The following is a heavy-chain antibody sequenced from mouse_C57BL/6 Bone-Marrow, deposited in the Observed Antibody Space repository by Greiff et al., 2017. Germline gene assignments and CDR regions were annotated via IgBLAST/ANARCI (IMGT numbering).Heavy chain of an antibody. D-gene: IGHD2-2*01. Sequence: QVQLQQSGPGLVQPSQSLSITCTVSGFSLTSYGVHWVRQSPGKGLEWLGVIWSGGSTDYNAAFISRLSISKDNSKSQVFFKMNSLQADDTAIYYCARNGGVWLRDVPYYAMDYWGQGTSVTVSS. J-gene: IGHJ4*01. CDR2: IWSGGST. CDR3: ARNGGVWLRDVPYYAMDY. CDR1: GFSLTSYG. V-gene: IGHV2-2*01.